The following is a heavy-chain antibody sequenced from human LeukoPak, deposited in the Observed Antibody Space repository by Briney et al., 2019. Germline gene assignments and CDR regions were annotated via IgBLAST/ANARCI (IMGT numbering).Heavy chain of an antibody. Sequence: SETLSLTCTVSGGSISSYYWSWIRQPPGKGLEWIGYIYYSGSTNYNPSLKSRVTISVDTSKNQFSLKLSSVTAADTAVYYCARDRIALDYWGQGTLVTVSS. CDR2: IYYSGST. J-gene: IGHJ4*02. D-gene: IGHD6-13*01. V-gene: IGHV4-59*01. CDR1: GGSISSYY. CDR3: ARDRIALDY.